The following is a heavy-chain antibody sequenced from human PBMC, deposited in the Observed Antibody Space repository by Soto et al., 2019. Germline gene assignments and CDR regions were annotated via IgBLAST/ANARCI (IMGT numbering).Heavy chain of an antibody. Sequence: GATVKVSCKGSGYTFRNYYLHLLRQAPGQGLEWMGWINPASGGTNYALKFQGRVAMTSDTSISTAYMELSRLTSDDTAVYYCANLQGGLTFDPWGQGTQVTVSS. J-gene: IGHJ5*02. CDR1: GYTFRNYY. CDR3: ANLQGGLTFDP. CDR2: INPASGGT. V-gene: IGHV1-2*02. D-gene: IGHD3-16*01.